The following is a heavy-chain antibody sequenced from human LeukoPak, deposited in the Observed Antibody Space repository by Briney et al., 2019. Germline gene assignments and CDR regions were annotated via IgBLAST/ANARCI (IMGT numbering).Heavy chain of an antibody. D-gene: IGHD6-19*01. CDR2: INNDGGRT. J-gene: IGHJ3*02. CDR1: EFTFSKYW. V-gene: IGHV3-74*01. Sequence: GGSLRLSCVASEFTFSKYWMHWVRQARGKGLVSVSRINNDGGRTTYADSVKGRFTISRDNAKNSLYLQMNSLRAEDTAVYYCASHSSGRDNDAFDIWGQGTMVTVSS. CDR3: ASHSSGRDNDAFDI.